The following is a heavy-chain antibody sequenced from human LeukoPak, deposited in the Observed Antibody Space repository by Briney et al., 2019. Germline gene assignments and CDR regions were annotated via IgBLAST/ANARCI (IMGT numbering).Heavy chain of an antibody. D-gene: IGHD6-19*01. CDR2: IKQDGSEK. J-gene: IGHJ4*02. Sequence: GGSLRLSCAASGFTFSSYWMSWVRQAPGKGLEWVANIKQDGSEKYYVDSVKGRFTISRDNAKNSLYLQMNSLRAEDTAVYYCARETYSSGWYGRDYFDYWGQGTLVTVSS. CDR3: ARETYSSGWYGRDYFDY. V-gene: IGHV3-7*01. CDR1: GFTFSSYW.